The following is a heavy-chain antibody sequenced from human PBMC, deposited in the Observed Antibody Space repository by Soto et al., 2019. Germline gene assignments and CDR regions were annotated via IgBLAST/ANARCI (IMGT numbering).Heavy chain of an antibody. J-gene: IGHJ4*02. D-gene: IGHD3-22*01. V-gene: IGHV1-18*01. Sequence: ASVKVSCKASGYTFTSYAMHWVRQAPGQRLEWMGWISAYNGNTNYAQNLQGRVTMTTDTSTSTAYMELRSLRSDDTAVYYCAREAFTTFDYWGQGTLVTVSS. CDR2: ISAYNGNT. CDR1: GYTFTSYA. CDR3: AREAFTTFDY.